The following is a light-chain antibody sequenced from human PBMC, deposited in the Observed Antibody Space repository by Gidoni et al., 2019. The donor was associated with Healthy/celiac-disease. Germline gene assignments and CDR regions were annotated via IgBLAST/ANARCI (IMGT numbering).Light chain of an antibody. CDR1: QGIRNY. V-gene: IGKV1-27*01. CDR3: QKYNSAPYT. Sequence: DIQMTQSPSSLSASVVDRVTITCRASQGIRNYLAWYQQKPGKVPKLLIYAASTLQSGVPSRLSGSGSGTDFTLTISSLQPEDVATYYCQKYNSAPYTFGQGTKLEIK. J-gene: IGKJ2*01. CDR2: AAS.